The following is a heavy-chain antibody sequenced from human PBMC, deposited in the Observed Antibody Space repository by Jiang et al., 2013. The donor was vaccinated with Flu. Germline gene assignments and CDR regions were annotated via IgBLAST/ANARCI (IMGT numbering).Heavy chain of an antibody. CDR3: ARDGRRCTGDSCYTYFDY. Sequence: QSGSELKNPGASVKVSCKASGYTFTGSAVNWVRQAPGQGLEWMGWINTNTGNPTYAQGFTGRFVFSLDTSVSTAYLEISSLKAEDTAAYYCARDGRRCTGDSCYTYFDYWGQGTLVSVSS. D-gene: IGHD2-15*01. CDR1: GYTFTGSA. CDR2: INTNTGNP. V-gene: IGHV7-4-1*02. J-gene: IGHJ4*02.